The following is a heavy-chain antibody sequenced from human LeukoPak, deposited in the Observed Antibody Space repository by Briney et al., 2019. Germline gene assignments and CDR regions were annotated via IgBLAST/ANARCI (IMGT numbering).Heavy chain of an antibody. D-gene: IGHD3-10*01. V-gene: IGHV1-46*01. CDR2: INPSGGST. CDR1: GYTFTGYY. Sequence: GASVKVSCKASGYTFTGYYMHWVRQAPGQGLEWMGIINPSGGSTSYAQKFQGRVTMTRDTSTSTVYMELSSLRSEDTAVYYCAREGPMVRGGQSKGFDYWGQGTLVTVSS. J-gene: IGHJ4*02. CDR3: AREGPMVRGGQSKGFDY.